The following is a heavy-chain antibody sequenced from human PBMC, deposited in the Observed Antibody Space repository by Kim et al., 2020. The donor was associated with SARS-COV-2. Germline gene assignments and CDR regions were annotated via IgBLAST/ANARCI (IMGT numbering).Heavy chain of an antibody. D-gene: IGHD3-9*01. CDR2: IYYSGST. V-gene: IGHV4-39*01. Sequence: SETLSLTCTVSGGSISSSSYYWGWIRQPPGKGLEWIGSIYYSGSTYYNPSLKSRVTISVDTSKNQFSLKLSSVTAADTAVYYCARHGDILTGYSRENDAFDIWGQGTMVTVSS. CDR3: ARHGDILTGYSRENDAFDI. CDR1: GGSISSSSYY. J-gene: IGHJ3*02.